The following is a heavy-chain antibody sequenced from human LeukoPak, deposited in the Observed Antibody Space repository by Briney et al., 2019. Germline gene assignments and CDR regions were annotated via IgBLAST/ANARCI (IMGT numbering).Heavy chain of an antibody. CDR1: GGTFSSYA. Sequence: SVKVSCKASGGTFSSYAISWVRQAPGQGLEWMGRIIPILGIANYAQKFQGRVTITADKSTSTAYMELSSLRSEDTAVYYCARSGYSSSGRGNYYYYMDVWGKGTTVTVSS. J-gene: IGHJ6*03. D-gene: IGHD6-6*01. CDR3: ARSGYSSSGRGNYYYYMDV. CDR2: IIPILGIA. V-gene: IGHV1-69*04.